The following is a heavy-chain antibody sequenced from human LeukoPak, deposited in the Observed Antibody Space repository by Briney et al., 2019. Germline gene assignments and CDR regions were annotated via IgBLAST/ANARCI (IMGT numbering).Heavy chain of an antibody. CDR1: GFTFSSYA. Sequence: PGGSLRRSCAASGFTFSSYAMHWVRQAPGKGLEWVAVISYDGSNKYYADSVKGRFTISRDNSKNTLYLQMNSLRAEDTAVYYCARDGQGWLMSIGYYYFDYWGQGTLVTVSS. CDR3: ARDGQGWLMSIGYYYFDY. V-gene: IGHV3-30-3*01. CDR2: ISYDGSNK. J-gene: IGHJ4*02. D-gene: IGHD2-15*01.